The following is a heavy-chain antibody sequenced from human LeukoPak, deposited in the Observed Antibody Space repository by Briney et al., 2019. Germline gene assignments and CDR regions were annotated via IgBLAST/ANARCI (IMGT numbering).Heavy chain of an antibody. Sequence: RAGGSLRLSCAASGFTFSSYAMSWVRQAPGKGLEWASAISGSGGSTYYADSVKGRFTISRDNSKNTLYLQMNSLRAEDTAVYYCAYLYSSGWGFDYWGQGTLVTVSS. CDR3: AYLYSSGWGFDY. CDR2: ISGSGGST. D-gene: IGHD6-19*01. V-gene: IGHV3-23*01. CDR1: GFTFSSYA. J-gene: IGHJ4*02.